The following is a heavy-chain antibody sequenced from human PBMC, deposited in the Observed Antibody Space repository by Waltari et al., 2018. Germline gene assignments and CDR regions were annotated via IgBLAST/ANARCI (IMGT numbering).Heavy chain of an antibody. V-gene: IGHV4-34*01. D-gene: IGHD6-13*01. CDR3: ARGRKPGIAAAGWFDP. Sequence: VQLQQWGAGLLKPSETLSLTCAVYVGSFSGYYWTWIRQPPGKGLEWIGEINHSGRTNYNPSLKSRVTISVDTSKNQFSLKLSSVTAADTAVYYCARGRKPGIAAAGWFDPWGQGTLVTVSS. CDR1: VGSFSGYY. CDR2: INHSGRT. J-gene: IGHJ5*02.